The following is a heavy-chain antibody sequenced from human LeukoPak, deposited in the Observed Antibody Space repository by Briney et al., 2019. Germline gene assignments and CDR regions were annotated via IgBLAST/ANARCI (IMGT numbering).Heavy chain of an antibody. CDR2: IGAGGTFT. J-gene: IGHJ4*02. CDR1: GFTFSSYA. V-gene: IGHV3-23*01. Sequence: QPGGSLRLSSTASGFTFSSYAMNWVRQAPGKGLEWVSGIGAGGTFTYYADSVKGRFTIFRDNSRNTLYLQMNSLRADDTAVYYCAKDLYYTTYGYYFDYWGRGTLVTVSS. D-gene: IGHD4-11*01. CDR3: AKDLYYTTYGYYFDY.